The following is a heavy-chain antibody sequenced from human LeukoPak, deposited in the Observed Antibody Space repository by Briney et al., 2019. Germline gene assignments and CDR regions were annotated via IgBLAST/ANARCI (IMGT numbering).Heavy chain of an antibody. J-gene: IGHJ4*02. Sequence: GRSLRLSCAASGFTFSSHAMHWVRQAPGKGLEWVAVISYDGSNKYYADSVKGRFTISRDNSKNTLYLQMNSLRAEDTAVYYCARDGGAGGFGELLPFDYWGQGTLVTVSS. V-gene: IGHV3-30-3*01. D-gene: IGHD3-10*01. CDR2: ISYDGSNK. CDR3: ARDGGAGGFGELLPFDY. CDR1: GFTFSSHA.